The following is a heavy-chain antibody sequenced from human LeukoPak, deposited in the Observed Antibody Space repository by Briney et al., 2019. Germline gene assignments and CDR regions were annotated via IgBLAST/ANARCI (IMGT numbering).Heavy chain of an antibody. CDR2: IYYSGST. CDR3: ASRDRGIVVVPAAIAFDI. V-gene: IGHV4-39*01. J-gene: IGHJ3*02. Sequence: SETLSLTCTVSGGSISSYYWGWIRRPPGKGLEWIGSIYYSGSTYYNPSLKSRVTISVDTSKNQFSLKLSSVTAADTAVYYRASRDRGIVVVPAAIAFDIWGQGTMVTVSS. CDR1: GGSISSYY. D-gene: IGHD2-2*02.